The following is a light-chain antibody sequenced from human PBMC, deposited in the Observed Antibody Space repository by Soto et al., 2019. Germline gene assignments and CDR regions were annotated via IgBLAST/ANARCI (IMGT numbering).Light chain of an antibody. Sequence: EILTTQSLATLSLSPGERSTRSWMESQIVSSNYLAWYQQKPGQAHRLLIHGATNRATGIPARFSGSGSGTEFTLTISSLKSEDFALYYCQQSTKWPLITFGPLPRVEIK. CDR2: GAT. J-gene: IGKJ5*01. CDR3: QQSTKWPLIT. CDR1: QIVSSN. V-gene: IGKV3-15*01.